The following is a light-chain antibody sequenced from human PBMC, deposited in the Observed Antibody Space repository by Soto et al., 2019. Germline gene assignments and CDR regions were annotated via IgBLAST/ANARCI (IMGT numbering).Light chain of an antibody. CDR2: GAS. J-gene: IGKJ4*01. CDR3: QQYGSVPLT. V-gene: IGKV3-20*01. CDR1: QSVSSSH. Sequence: EIVLTQSPGTLSLSPGERATLSCRASQSVSSSHLAWYQQKPGQAPRLLIYGASSRATGIPDRFSGSWSGTDFTLTISRLEPEDFAVYYCQQYGSVPLTFGGGTKVEIK.